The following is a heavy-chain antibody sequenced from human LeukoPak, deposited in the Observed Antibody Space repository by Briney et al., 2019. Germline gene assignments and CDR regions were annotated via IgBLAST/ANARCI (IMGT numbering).Heavy chain of an antibody. CDR3: ARSRIAAAGTHFFDY. J-gene: IGHJ4*02. CDR1: GGSISNKY. Sequence: SETLSLTCTVSGGSISNKYWSWIRQPPGKGLEWIGYIYYSGSTNYNPSLKSRVTILVDTSKNQFSLKLSSVTAADTAVYYCARSRIAAAGTHFFDYWGQGTLVTVSS. V-gene: IGHV4-59*01. D-gene: IGHD6-13*01. CDR2: IYYSGST.